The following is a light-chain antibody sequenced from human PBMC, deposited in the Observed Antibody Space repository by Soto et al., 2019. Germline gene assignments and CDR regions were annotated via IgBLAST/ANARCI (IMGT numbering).Light chain of an antibody. J-gene: IGKJ1*01. CDR2: GAS. CDR3: QQYSNWPT. V-gene: IGKV3-15*01. CDR1: QSVSRN. Sequence: EIVMTQSPATLSVSPGERATLSCRASQSVSRNLAWYQQRPGQAPRLLISGASTRATGIAARFSGSGSGREFTLTISSLQSEDSALYYCQQYSNWPTFGQGTKVEIK.